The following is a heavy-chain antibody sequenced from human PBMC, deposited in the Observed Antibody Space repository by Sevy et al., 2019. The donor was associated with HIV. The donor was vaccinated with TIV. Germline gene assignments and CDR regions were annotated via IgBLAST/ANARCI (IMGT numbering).Heavy chain of an antibody. CDR1: GFTVSSNY. CDR2: IYSGGST. D-gene: IGHD3-3*01. V-gene: IGHV3-53*01. J-gene: IGHJ3*02. CDR3: ARVSPAFIYDDAFDI. Sequence: GGSLRLSCAASGFTVSSNYMSWVRQAPGKGLEWVSVIYSGGSTYYADSVKGRFTISRDNSKNTLYLQMNSLRAEDTAVYYCARVSPAFIYDDAFDIWGQGTMVTVSS.